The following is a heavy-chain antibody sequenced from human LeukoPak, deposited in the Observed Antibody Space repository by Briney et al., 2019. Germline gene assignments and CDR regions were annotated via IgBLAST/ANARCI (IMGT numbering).Heavy chain of an antibody. V-gene: IGHV4-61*02. Sequence: SQTLSLTCTVSGGSISSGSYYWSWIRQPAGKGLEWIGRIYTSGSTNYNPSLKSRVTISVDMSRNQFSLRLSSVTAADTAVYYCARGDGVGYWGQGTLVSVSS. J-gene: IGHJ4*02. CDR2: IYTSGST. CDR3: ARGDGVGY. CDR1: GGSISSGSYY. D-gene: IGHD4-17*01.